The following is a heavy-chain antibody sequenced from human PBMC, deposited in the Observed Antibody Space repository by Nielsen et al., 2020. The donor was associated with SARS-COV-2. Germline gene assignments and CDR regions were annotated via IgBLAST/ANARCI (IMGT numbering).Heavy chain of an antibody. V-gene: IGHV3-30*04. CDR3: ARGGWLRWAYFDY. J-gene: IGHJ4*02. Sequence: GGSLRLSCAASGFTFSSYAMRWVRQAPGKGLEWVAVISYDGSNKYYADSVKGRFTISRDNSKNTLYLQMNSLRAEDTAVYYCARGGWLRWAYFDYWGQGTLVTVSS. CDR1: GFTFSSYA. CDR2: ISYDGSNK. D-gene: IGHD5-12*01.